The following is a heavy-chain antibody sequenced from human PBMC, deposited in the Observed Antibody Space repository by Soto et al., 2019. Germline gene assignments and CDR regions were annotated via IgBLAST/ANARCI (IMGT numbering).Heavy chain of an antibody. CDR1: GGTFSRYA. V-gene: IGHV1-69*06. CDR3: ERERCSSTSCSSMHWFDP. CDR2: IIPIFGTA. Sequence: QVQLVQSGAEVKKPGSSENVSCKASGGTFSRYAISWVRQAPGQGLEWTGGIIPIFGTANYAQKFQARVTITADKSTITDYMELSRLRTENTTVYYCERERCSSTSCSSMHWFDPWGQGTLVTVSS. D-gene: IGHD2-2*01. J-gene: IGHJ5*02.